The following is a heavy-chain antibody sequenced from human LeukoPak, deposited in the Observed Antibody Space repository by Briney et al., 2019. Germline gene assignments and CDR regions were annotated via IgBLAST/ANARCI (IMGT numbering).Heavy chain of an antibody. CDR2: ISSSGSTI. J-gene: IGHJ4*02. CDR1: GFTFSDYY. Sequence: GGSLRLSCAASGFTFSDYYMSWIRQAPGKGLEWVSYISSSGSTIYYADSVKGRFTISRDNSKNTLYLQMNSLRAEDTAVYYCARDELYGGYSYAYYFDYWGQGTLVTVSS. D-gene: IGHD5-18*01. CDR3: ARDELYGGYSYAYYFDY. V-gene: IGHV3-11*04.